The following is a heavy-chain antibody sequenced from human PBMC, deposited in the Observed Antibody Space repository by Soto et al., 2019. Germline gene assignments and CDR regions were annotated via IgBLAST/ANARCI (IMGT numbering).Heavy chain of an antibody. CDR2: IYYSGST. V-gene: IGHV4-39*01. Sequence: PSETLSLTCTVSGGSISSSSYYWGWIRQPPGKGLEWIGSIYYSGSTYYNPSLKSRVTISVDTSKNQFSLKLSSVTAADTAVYYCARQWWFGELLSDFDYWGQGTLVTVSS. CDR3: ARQWWFGELLSDFDY. J-gene: IGHJ4*02. CDR1: GGSISSSSYY. D-gene: IGHD3-10*01.